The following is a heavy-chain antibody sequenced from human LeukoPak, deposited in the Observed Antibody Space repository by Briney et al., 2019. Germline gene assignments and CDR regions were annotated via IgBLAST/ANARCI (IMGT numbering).Heavy chain of an antibody. J-gene: IGHJ4*02. CDR1: GGSISSGGYS. CDR2: IYHSGST. Sequence: NASETLSLTCAVSGGSISSGGYSWSWIRQPPGKGLEWIGYIYHSGSTYYNPSLKSRVTISVDRSKNQFSLKLSSVTAADTAVYYCARDRYGDHTYFDYWGQGTLVTVSS. CDR3: ARDRYGDHTYFDY. V-gene: IGHV4-30-2*01. D-gene: IGHD4-17*01.